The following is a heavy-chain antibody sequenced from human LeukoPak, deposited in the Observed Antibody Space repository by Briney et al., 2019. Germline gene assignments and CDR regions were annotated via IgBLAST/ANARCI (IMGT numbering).Heavy chain of an antibody. CDR3: AKDRSWHGLEY. V-gene: IGHV3-30*04. CDR2: ITYDGSTK. Sequence: PGGSLRLSCAASGFTFAGYTMHWVRQAPGKGLEWATLITYDGSTKYYADSVEGRFTISRDNSKNRLYLQMDSPRGEDTAVYYCAKDRSWHGLEYWGQGALVTVSS. J-gene: IGHJ4*02. CDR1: GFTFAGYT. D-gene: IGHD3-16*02.